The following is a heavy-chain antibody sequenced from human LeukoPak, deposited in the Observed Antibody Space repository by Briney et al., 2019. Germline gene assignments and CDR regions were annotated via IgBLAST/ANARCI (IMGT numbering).Heavy chain of an antibody. Sequence: GGSLRLSCAASGFTFSSYSMNWVRQAPGKGLEWVSYISSSSSTIYYADSVKGRFTISRDNAKNSLYLQMNSLRDEDTAVYYCANIAVAADTYDAFDIWGQGTMVTVSS. J-gene: IGHJ3*02. D-gene: IGHD6-19*01. CDR3: ANIAVAADTYDAFDI. V-gene: IGHV3-48*02. CDR1: GFTFSSYS. CDR2: ISSSSSTI.